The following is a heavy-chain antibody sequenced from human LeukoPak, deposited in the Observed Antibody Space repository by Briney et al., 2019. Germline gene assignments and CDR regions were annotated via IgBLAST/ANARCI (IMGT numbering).Heavy chain of an antibody. CDR3: ARGPGVLRYFDWLPRFDY. Sequence: SVKVSCKASGGTFSSYAISWVRQAPGQGLEWMGRIIPILGIANYAQKFQGRVTITAEKSTSTAYMELSSLRSEDTAVYYCARGPGVLRYFDWLPRFDYWGQGTLVTVSS. CDR1: GGTFSSYA. D-gene: IGHD3-9*01. CDR2: IIPILGIA. J-gene: IGHJ4*02. V-gene: IGHV1-69*04.